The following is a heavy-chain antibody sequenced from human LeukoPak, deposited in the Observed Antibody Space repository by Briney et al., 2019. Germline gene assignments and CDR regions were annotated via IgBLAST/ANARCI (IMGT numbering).Heavy chain of an antibody. J-gene: IGHJ5*02. V-gene: IGHV4-34*01. Sequence: SETLSLTCAVYGGSFSGYYWSWIRQPPGKGLEWIGEINHSGSTNYNPSLKSRVTISVDTSKNQFSLKLSSVTAADTAVYSCARVLWFGELGHETKKFDPWGQGTLVTVSS. CDR2: INHSGST. CDR3: ARVLWFGELGHETKKFDP. CDR1: GGSFSGYY. D-gene: IGHD3-10*01.